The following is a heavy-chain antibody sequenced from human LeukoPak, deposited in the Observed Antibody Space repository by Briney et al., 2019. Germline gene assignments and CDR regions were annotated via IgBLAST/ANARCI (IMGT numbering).Heavy chain of an antibody. D-gene: IGHD5-24*01. CDR1: GYTLTELS. J-gene: IGHJ4*02. V-gene: IGHV1-24*01. Sequence: ASAKVSCKVSGYTLTELSMRSGRHTPGKGRGWRGGFYPEDGGTVYAQKFQGRITMTEDTSTDTAYMALSSLRSEDTAVYYCVTDPRVADGDTPDFDYWGQGTLVSVPS. CDR2: FYPEDGGT. CDR3: VTDPRVADGDTPDFDY.